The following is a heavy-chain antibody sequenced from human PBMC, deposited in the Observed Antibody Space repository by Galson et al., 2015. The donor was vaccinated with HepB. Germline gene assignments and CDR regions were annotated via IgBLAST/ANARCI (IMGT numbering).Heavy chain of an antibody. CDR3: AKWDTMSQYSLHY. CDR2: TSKTVPTT. Sequence: SLRLSCAASGFTFSNYGMSWVRQAPGKGLEWVSTTSKTVPTTYYADSVKGRFTISRDNSKNIVYLQMNSLRDEDTAVYYCAKWDTMSQYSLHYSGQGILLTVSS. CDR1: GFTFSNYG. J-gene: IGHJ4*02. D-gene: IGHD2-15*01. V-gene: IGHV3-23*01.